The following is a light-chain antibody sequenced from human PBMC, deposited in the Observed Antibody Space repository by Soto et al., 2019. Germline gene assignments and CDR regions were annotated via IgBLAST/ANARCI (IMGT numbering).Light chain of an antibody. CDR1: QDISTF. J-gene: IGKJ1*01. V-gene: IGKV1-9*01. Sequence: DIQLTQSPSFLSASVGDRLTITCRASQDISTFLTWYQQNPGKAPKLLIYTASTLQSGVPSRFSGSGSGTEFTLTISSLPPEDFATYYCQQLHSFPPTFGQGTKVEIK. CDR2: TAS. CDR3: QQLHSFPPT.